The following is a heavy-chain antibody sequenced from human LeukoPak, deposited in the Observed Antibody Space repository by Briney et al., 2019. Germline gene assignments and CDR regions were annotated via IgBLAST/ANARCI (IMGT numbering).Heavy chain of an antibody. CDR3: AKGDYYGSGSQYYFDY. CDR2: ISGSGGST. CDR1: GFTFSNSA. J-gene: IGHJ4*02. Sequence: SGGPLRLSCAASGFTFSNSAMSWVRQAPGKGLEWVSVISGSGGSTYYADSVKGRFTISRDNSKNTLYLQMNSLRAEDTAVYYCAKGDYYGSGSQYYFDYWGQGTLVTVSS. D-gene: IGHD3-10*01. V-gene: IGHV3-23*01.